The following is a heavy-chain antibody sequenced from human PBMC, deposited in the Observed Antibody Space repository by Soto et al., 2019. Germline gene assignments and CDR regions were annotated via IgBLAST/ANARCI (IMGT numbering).Heavy chain of an antibody. CDR1: GGSISSYY. D-gene: IGHD1-26*01. J-gene: IGHJ4*02. V-gene: IGHV4-59*01. Sequence: SETLSLTCTVSGGSISSYYWSWIRQPPGKGLEWIGYIYYSGSTNYNPSLKSRVTISVDTSKNQFSLKLSSVTAADTAVYYCARDRRSGSYYQPLDYWGQGTLVTVSS. CDR2: IYYSGST. CDR3: ARDRRSGSYYQPLDY.